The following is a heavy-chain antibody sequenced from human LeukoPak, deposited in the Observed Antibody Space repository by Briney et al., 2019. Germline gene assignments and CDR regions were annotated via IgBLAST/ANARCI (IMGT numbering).Heavy chain of an antibody. CDR3: ATVTIFGVVQYYFDY. CDR2: FDPEDGET. D-gene: IGHD3-3*01. V-gene: IGHV1-24*01. CDR1: GYTLTELS. Sequence: GASVEVSCKVSGYTLTELSMQWVRQAPGKGLEWMGGFDPEDGETIYAQKFQGRVTMTEDTSTDTAYMELSSLRSEDTAVYYCATVTIFGVVQYYFDYWGQGTLVTVSS. J-gene: IGHJ4*02.